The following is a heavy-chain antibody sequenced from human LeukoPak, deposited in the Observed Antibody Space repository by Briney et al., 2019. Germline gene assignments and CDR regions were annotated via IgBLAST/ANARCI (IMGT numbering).Heavy chain of an antibody. V-gene: IGHV3-74*01. CDR1: GFTFSSYW. CDR2: INSDGSRT. Sequence: GGSLRLSCAASGFTFSSYWMHWVRQGPGKGLVWVSRINSDGSRTSYADSVKGRFTISRDNAKNTLYLQMNSLRAEDTAVYYCARSEYDSSGYYYLDHWGQGTLVTVSS. CDR3: ARSEYDSSGYYYLDH. D-gene: IGHD3-22*01. J-gene: IGHJ4*02.